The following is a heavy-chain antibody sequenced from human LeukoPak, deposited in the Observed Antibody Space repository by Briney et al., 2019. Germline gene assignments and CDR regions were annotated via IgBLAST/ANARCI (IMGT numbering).Heavy chain of an antibody. V-gene: IGHV3-7*04. CDR1: GFTFSKYW. J-gene: IGHJ1*01. Sequence: PGGSLRLSCAASGFTFSKYWMNWVRQAPGKGLEWVANINQDGRKRHFLDSVKGRFTISGDNANNSVTLHLHSLRAEDTAVYYCARDSLPGDGDAEGYLQHWGQGTLVIVSS. CDR2: INQDGRKR. CDR3: ARDSLPGDGDAEGYLQH. D-gene: IGHD2-21*02.